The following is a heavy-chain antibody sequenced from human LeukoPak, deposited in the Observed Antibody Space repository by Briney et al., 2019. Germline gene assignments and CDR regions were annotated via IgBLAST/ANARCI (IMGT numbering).Heavy chain of an antibody. CDR3: ARATELFDP. D-gene: IGHD3-10*01. V-gene: IGHV4-38-2*02. CDR1: GYSISSGYY. J-gene: IGHJ5*02. CDR2: IYHSGST. Sequence: PSGTLSLTCTVSGYSISSGYYWGWIRQPPGKGLEWIGSIYHSGSTYYNPSLKSRVTISVDTSKNQFSLKPSSVTAADTAVYYCARATELFDPWGQGTLVTVSS.